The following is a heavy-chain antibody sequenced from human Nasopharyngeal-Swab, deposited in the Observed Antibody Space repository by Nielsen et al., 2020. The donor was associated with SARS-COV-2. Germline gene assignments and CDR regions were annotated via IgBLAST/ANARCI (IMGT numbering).Heavy chain of an antibody. V-gene: IGHV4-59*01. Sequence: SETLSLTCTVSGGSISGYYWSWIRQPPGKGLKWIGYISYSGSTNYNPSLKSRVTMSMHTFKNQFSLKLNSVTAADTAVYYCARDKPERSWRDWYFDLWGRGTLVTVSS. J-gene: IGHJ2*01. CDR3: ARDKPERSWRDWYFDL. CDR1: GGSISGYY. D-gene: IGHD1-14*01. CDR2: ISYSGST.